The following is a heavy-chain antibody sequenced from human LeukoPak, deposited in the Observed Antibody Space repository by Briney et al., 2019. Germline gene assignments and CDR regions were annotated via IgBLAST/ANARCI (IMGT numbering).Heavy chain of an antibody. CDR3: ARADQGTSCYSG. V-gene: IGHV1-2*02. D-gene: IGHD2-2*01. J-gene: IGHJ4*02. CDR1: GYTFTGYY. CDR2: INPNSGGT. Sequence: GASVTVSCKASGYTFTGYYMHWVRQAPGQGLEWMGWINPNSGGTNYAQKFQGRVTMTRDTSISTAYMELSRLRSDDTAVYYCARADQGTSCYSGWGQGTLVTVSS.